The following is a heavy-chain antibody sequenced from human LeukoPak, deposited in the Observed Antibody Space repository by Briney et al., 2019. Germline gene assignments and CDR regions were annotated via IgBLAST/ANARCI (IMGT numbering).Heavy chain of an antibody. Sequence: TGGSLRLSCAASGFSVTSNYMSWVRQAPGKGLEWVSVIYSGGSTYYADSVKGRFTISRDNSKNTLYLQMNSLRAEDTAVYYCARDFPGIAVAGTRPLDYWGQGTLVTVSS. CDR3: ARDFPGIAVAGTRPLDY. CDR2: IYSGGST. D-gene: IGHD6-19*01. CDR1: GFSVTSNY. V-gene: IGHV3-53*01. J-gene: IGHJ4*02.